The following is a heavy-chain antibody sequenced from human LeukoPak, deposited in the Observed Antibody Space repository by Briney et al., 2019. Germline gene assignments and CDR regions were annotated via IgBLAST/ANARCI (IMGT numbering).Heavy chain of an antibody. D-gene: IGHD6-13*01. CDR1: GFTFSSYS. Sequence: GGSLRLSCAASGFTFSSYSMNWVRQAPGKGLEWVSSISSSSSYIYYADSVKGRFTISRDNAKNSLYLQMNSLRAEDTAVYYCASLVGSRSARPFNYWGQGTLVTVSS. V-gene: IGHV3-21*01. CDR2: ISSSSSYI. J-gene: IGHJ4*02. CDR3: ASLVGSRSARPFNY.